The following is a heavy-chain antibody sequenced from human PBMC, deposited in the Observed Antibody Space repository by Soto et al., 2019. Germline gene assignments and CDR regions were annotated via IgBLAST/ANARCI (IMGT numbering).Heavy chain of an antibody. CDR2: MNPNSGNT. J-gene: IGHJ4*02. CDR1: GYTFTSYD. CDR3: ARVLTVPHPEVPLIDY. D-gene: IGHD2-2*01. V-gene: IGHV1-8*01. Sequence: ASVKVSCKASGYTFTSYDINWVRQATGQGLEWMGWMNPNSGNTGYAQKFQGRVTMTRNTSISTAYMELSSLRSEETAVYYCARVLTVPHPEVPLIDYWGQGTLVTVSS.